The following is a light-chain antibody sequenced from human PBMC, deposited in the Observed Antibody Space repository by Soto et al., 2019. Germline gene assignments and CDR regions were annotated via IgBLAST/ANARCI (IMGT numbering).Light chain of an antibody. Sequence: DIVVTHSQCTLSLSPGSRSTLSCRASQSVSNNSLAWYQQKPGHAPRLLSYGASTRATGIPARFSASGSGTEFNLTINSLQSEDFAVYYCQQYNNWSAGTFGQGT. J-gene: IGKJ1*01. CDR3: QQYNNWSAGT. V-gene: IGKV3-15*01. CDR1: QSVSNN. CDR2: GAS.